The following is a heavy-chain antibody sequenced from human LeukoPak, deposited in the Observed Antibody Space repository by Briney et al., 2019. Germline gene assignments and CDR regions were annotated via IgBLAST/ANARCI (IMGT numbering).Heavy chain of an antibody. CDR1: GFTFSNAW. J-gene: IGHJ4*02. CDR3: TTATDMIYFGSGGPSVDY. Sequence: GGSLRLSCAASGFTFSNAWMSWVRQAPGKGLEWVGRVKSKTDGETTDYAAPVKGRFTISRDDSKNKLYLQMNSLKTEDTAVYYCTTATDMIYFGSGGPSVDYWGQGTLVTVSS. CDR2: VKSKTDGETT. D-gene: IGHD3-10*01. V-gene: IGHV3-15*01.